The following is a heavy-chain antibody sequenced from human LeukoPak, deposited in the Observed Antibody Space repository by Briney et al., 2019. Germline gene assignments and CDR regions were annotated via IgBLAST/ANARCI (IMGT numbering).Heavy chain of an antibody. CDR3: ARDAVPIDY. D-gene: IGHD2-2*01. CDR1: GASISSGSYY. V-gene: IGHV4-39*07. J-gene: IGHJ4*02. CDR2: INHSGST. Sequence: SETLSLTCTVSGASISSGSYYWSWIRQPPGKGLEWIGEINHSGSTNYNPSLKSRVTISVDTSKNQFSLKLSSVTAADTAVYYCARDAVPIDYWGQGTLVTVSS.